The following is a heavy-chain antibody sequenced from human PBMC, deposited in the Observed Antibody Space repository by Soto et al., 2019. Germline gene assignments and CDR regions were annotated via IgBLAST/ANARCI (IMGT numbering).Heavy chain of an antibody. CDR1: GFTLSSFE. D-gene: IGHD4-17*01. Sequence: EVRLEESGGTLVQPGGSLRLSCVGSGFTLSSFEVTWVRQAPGKGLEWLSYISNSGTTKHYADSVKGRFTVSRDNGKNSVHLQLNSLSAEDTGIYYCARVQLGDSLDYWGQGTLVTVSS. J-gene: IGHJ4*02. CDR2: ISNSGTTK. V-gene: IGHV3-48*03. CDR3: ARVQLGDSLDY.